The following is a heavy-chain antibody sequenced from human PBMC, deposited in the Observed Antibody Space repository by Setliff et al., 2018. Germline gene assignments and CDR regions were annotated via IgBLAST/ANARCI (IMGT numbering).Heavy chain of an antibody. V-gene: IGHV4-39*01. CDR1: GASITNINYY. CDR3: ARLPNYVWGSPVDY. Sequence: PSETLSLTCTVSGASITNINYYWGLIRQPPGKGLDWIGSIFYSGRTYYNPSLKSRVTISVDTSKNQFSLTLSSVTAADTAVYYCARLPNYVWGSPVDYWGQGTLVTVSS. J-gene: IGHJ4*02. CDR2: IFYSGRT. D-gene: IGHD3-16*01.